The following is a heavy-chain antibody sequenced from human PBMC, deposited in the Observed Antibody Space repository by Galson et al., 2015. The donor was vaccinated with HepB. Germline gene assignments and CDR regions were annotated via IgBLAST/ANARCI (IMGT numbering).Heavy chain of an antibody. D-gene: IGHD3-10*01. CDR2: FDSGDGEA. CDR3: AKIGYFGSRTIGLYYYGMDV. Sequence: SVTVSCKVSASTLTELSVHWVRQAPGKGLEWMGGFDSGDGEAIYAQKFQGRVTMTVDTSTDTAYMELTSLRSEDTAVYYCAKIGYFGSRTIGLYYYGMDVWGQGTLVTVSS. V-gene: IGHV1-24*01. J-gene: IGHJ6*02. CDR1: ASTLTELS.